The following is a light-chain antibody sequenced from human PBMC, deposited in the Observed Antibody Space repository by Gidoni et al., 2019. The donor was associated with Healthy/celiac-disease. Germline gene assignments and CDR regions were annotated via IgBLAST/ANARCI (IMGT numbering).Light chain of an antibody. V-gene: IGKV1-39*01. J-gene: IGKJ1*01. CDR2: AAS. CDR3: QQSYSTPWT. Sequence: DIQMTQSPSSLSASVGDRVTITCRASQSISSYLNWYQQKPGKAPKLLINAASSLQSGVPSRFSGSGSGTDFTLTISSLQPEDFATCYCQQSYSTPWTFGQGTKVEIK. CDR1: QSISSY.